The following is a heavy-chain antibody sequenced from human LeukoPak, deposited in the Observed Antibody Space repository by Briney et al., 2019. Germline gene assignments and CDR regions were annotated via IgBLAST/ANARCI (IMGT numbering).Heavy chain of an antibody. CDR3: ARGDDSSGYYNY. D-gene: IGHD3-22*01. Sequence: PSETLSLTCTVSGGSISGYFWSWIRQPPGKGLEWIGYIYSSGTTKYNPSLKSRVTMSVDTSKNQFSLKLSSVTAADTAVYYCARGDDSSGYYNYWGQGTLVTVSS. CDR1: GGSISGYF. J-gene: IGHJ4*02. CDR2: IYSSGTT. V-gene: IGHV4-59*12.